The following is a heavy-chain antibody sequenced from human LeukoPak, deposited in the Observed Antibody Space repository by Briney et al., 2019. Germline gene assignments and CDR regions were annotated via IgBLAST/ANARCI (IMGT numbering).Heavy chain of an antibody. CDR2: INAGNGNT. CDR1: GYTFTSYA. CDR3: ARFVPPSSDIYYYMDV. J-gene: IGHJ6*03. Sequence: ASVKVSCKASGYTFTSYAMHWVRQAPGQRLEWMGWINAGNGNTKYSQEFQGRVTITRDTSASTAYMELSSLRAEDAAVYFCARFVPPSSDIYYYMDVWGKGTTVTVSS. V-gene: IGHV1-3*03. D-gene: IGHD2-15*01.